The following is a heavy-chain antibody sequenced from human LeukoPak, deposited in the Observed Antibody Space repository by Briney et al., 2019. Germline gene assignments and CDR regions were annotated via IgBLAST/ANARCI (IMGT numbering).Heavy chain of an antibody. D-gene: IGHD6-13*01. J-gene: IGHJ5*02. CDR2: FDPEDGET. CDR3: ATDFLAAAGQASS. Sequence: GASVKVSCKVSGYTLTEFSMHWVRQVPGKGLEWMGGFDPEDGETIYAQKFQGRVTMTEDTSTDTAYMELSSLRSEDTAVYYCATDFLAAAGQASSWGQGTLVTVSS. CDR1: GYTLTEFS. V-gene: IGHV1-24*01.